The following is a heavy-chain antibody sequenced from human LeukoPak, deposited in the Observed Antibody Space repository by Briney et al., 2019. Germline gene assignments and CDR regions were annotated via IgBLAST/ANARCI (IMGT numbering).Heavy chain of an antibody. CDR1: GYTFTSYA. CDR3: ARDRQGSIVYGMDV. V-gene: IGHV1-8*01. D-gene: IGHD6-13*01. Sequence: ASVKVSCKASGYTFTSYAINWVRQATGQGLEWMGWLNPNSGNTGYAQKFQGRVTMTRNTSISTAYMELSSLRSEDTAVYYCARDRQGSIVYGMDVWGQGTTVTVSS. CDR2: LNPNSGNT. J-gene: IGHJ6*02.